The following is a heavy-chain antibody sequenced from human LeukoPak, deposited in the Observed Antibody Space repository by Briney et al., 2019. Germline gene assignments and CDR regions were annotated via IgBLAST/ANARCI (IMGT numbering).Heavy chain of an antibody. V-gene: IGHV3-7*01. Sequence: PGGSLRLSCAASGFTFSSTWMSWVRQAPGKGLEWVANIKQDGSAKYSVDSVKGRFTISRDNAKNSLYLQTNSLRAEDTAVYYCARDYQWGFDYWGQGTLVTVSS. D-gene: IGHD1-26*01. J-gene: IGHJ4*02. CDR1: GFTFSSTW. CDR2: IKQDGSAK. CDR3: ARDYQWGFDY.